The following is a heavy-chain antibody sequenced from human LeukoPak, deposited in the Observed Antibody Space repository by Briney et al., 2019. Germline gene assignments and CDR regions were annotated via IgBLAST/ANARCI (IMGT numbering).Heavy chain of an antibody. J-gene: IGHJ4*02. D-gene: IGHD1-26*01. Sequence: SGTLSLTCGVSGGSISGTNWWSWVRQPPGQGLEWIGEISLAGQTNYNPSLDGRVTMSLDKSSNQLSLHLTSVTAADTATYYCSRESGPFCPFGYWGQGTLVIVSS. CDR3: SRESGPFCPFGY. V-gene: IGHV4-4*02. CDR1: GGSISGTNW. CDR2: ISLAGQT.